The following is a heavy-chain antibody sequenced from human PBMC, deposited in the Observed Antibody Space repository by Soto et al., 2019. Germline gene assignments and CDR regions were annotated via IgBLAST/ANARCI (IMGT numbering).Heavy chain of an antibody. CDR1: GFTFSNAW. Sequence: GGSLRLSCAASGFTFSNAWMNWVRQAPGKGLEWVGRIKSKTDGGTTDYAAPVKGRFTISRDDSKNTLYLQMNSLKTEDTAVYYCTTEPGDNYENAFDIWGQGTMVTVSS. CDR3: TTEPGDNYENAFDI. D-gene: IGHD1-1*01. J-gene: IGHJ3*02. V-gene: IGHV3-15*07. CDR2: IKSKTDGGTT.